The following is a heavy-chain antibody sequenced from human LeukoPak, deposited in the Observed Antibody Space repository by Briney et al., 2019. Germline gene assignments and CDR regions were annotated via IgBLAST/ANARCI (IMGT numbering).Heavy chain of an antibody. J-gene: IGHJ4*02. D-gene: IGHD7-27*01. V-gene: IGHV3-23*01. CDR2: INGGGGST. CDR1: GFTFINYA. CDR3: AKDVGNWGGYFDY. Sequence: PGGSLRLSCAASGFTFINYAVTWVRQAPGKGLEWVSVINGGGGSTYYADSVKGRFTISSDNSKNTLFLQMDSLRSEDKAVYYCAKDVGNWGGYFDYWGQGTLVTVPS.